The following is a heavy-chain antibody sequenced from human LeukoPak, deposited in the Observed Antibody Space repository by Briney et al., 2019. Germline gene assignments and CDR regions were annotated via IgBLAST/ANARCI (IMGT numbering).Heavy chain of an antibody. V-gene: IGHV3-30*04. CDR1: GFTFSSYA. J-gene: IGHJ6*03. CDR2: ISYDGSNK. CDR3: ARDTADYSYYYMDV. Sequence: GGSLRLSCAASGFTFSSYAMHWVRQAPGKGLEWVAVISYDGSNKYYADSVKGRFTISGDNSKNTLYLQMNSLRAEDTAVYYCARDTADYSYYYMDVWGKGTTVTVSS.